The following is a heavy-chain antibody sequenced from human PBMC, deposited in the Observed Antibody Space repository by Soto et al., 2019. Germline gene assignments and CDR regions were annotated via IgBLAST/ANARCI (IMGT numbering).Heavy chain of an antibody. D-gene: IGHD2-21*01. J-gene: IGHJ4*01. CDR1: GYIFANYL. V-gene: IGHV5-51*01. CDR2: IYPGDSDT. Sequence: XESLKIFCQGSGYIFANYLLVWVRQMPGKGLEWMGIIYPGDSDTRYSPSFQGQVTISADKSISTAYLQWSSLKASDTAMYYCERLANIFDFDNWGHGTLVTVSS. CDR3: ERLANIFDFDN.